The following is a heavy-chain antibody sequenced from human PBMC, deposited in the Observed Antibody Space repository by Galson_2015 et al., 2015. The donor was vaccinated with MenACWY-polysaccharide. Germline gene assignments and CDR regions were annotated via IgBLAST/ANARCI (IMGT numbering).Heavy chain of an antibody. D-gene: IGHD1-26*01. CDR3: ATSGTYGYYFDY. V-gene: IGHV3-53*01. CDR2: IYSGGST. Sequence: SLRLSCAVSGFTVRSNYMSWVRQAPGKGVEWVSVIYSGGSTYYADSVRGRFTVSRDISKNTMYLQMNSLRAEDTAVYYCATSGTYGYYFDYWGQGTLVTVSS. J-gene: IGHJ4*02. CDR1: GFTVRSNY.